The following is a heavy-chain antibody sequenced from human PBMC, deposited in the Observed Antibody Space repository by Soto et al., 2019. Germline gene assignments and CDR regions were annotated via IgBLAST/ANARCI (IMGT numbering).Heavy chain of an antibody. CDR2: ISAYNGNT. Sequence: ASVKVSCKASGYTFTSYGISWVRQAPGQGLEWMGWISAYNGNTNYAQRLQGRVTMTTDTSTSTAYMELRSLRSDDTAVYYCARVGRGYSGYDYVYYYGMDVWGQGTTVTVSS. CDR1: GYTFTSYG. V-gene: IGHV1-18*01. D-gene: IGHD5-12*01. CDR3: ARVGRGYSGYDYVYYYGMDV. J-gene: IGHJ6*02.